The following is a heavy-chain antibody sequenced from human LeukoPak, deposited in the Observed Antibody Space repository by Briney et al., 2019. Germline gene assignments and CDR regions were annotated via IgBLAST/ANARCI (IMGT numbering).Heavy chain of an antibody. CDR1: GFTFRNAW. V-gene: IGHV3-15*01. J-gene: IGHJ4*02. D-gene: IGHD3-10*01. CDR3: TTAGLTMVRVGALDY. Sequence: GGSLRLSCAVSGFTFRNAWMSWVRQGPRKGLEWVGRIKSKSDGGTTDYAAPVKGRFTISRDDSKNTLYLHLNSLKTEDTALYFCTTAGLTMVRVGALDYWGQGTLVTVSS. CDR2: IKSKSDGGTT.